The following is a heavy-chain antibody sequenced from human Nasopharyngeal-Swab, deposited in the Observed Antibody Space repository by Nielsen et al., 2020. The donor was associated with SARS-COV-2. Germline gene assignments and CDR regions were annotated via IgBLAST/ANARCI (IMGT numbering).Heavy chain of an antibody. J-gene: IGHJ4*02. CDR3: ARDGVDYSSSWYGLSYYFDY. V-gene: IGHV3-30*03. Sequence: SCAAPGFTFSSYGMQWVRQAPGTGLEWVAVISYDGSNQYYADSVKGRFTISRDNSKNTLYLQMNSLRAEDTAVYYCARDGVDYSSSWYGLSYYFDYWGQGTLVTVSS. CDR1: GFTFSSYG. CDR2: ISYDGSNQ. D-gene: IGHD6-13*01.